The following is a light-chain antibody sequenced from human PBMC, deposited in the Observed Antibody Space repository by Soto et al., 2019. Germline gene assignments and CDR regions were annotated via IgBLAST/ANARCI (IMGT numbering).Light chain of an antibody. CDR3: QKDGSSPVT. CDR2: GAS. CDR1: QSVSSNY. V-gene: IGKV3-20*01. J-gene: IGKJ2*01. Sequence: EIVLTQSQGTLSLSPGERATLSCRASQSVSSNYLAWYQQKPGQAHRLLIYGASNRATGIPDRCSGSGSGTDFTLTISRLEPEDFVVYYRQKDGSSPVTFGQGTKLEIK.